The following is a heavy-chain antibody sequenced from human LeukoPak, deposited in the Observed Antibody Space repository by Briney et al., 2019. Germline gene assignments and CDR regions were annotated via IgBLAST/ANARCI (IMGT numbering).Heavy chain of an antibody. J-gene: IGHJ4*02. Sequence: GGSLRLSCAASGFPFSGYAMHWVRQAPGKGLEWVAVMSHDGTNKYYADSVKGRFTISRDNSKNTLYLQMDSLRTDDTAVYYWGKHRGPSLHGSGYFDYWGRGPLGSVS. V-gene: IGHV3-30-3*02. CDR1: GFPFSGYA. D-gene: IGHD3-22*01. CDR2: MSHDGTNK. CDR3: GKHRGPSLHGSGYFDY.